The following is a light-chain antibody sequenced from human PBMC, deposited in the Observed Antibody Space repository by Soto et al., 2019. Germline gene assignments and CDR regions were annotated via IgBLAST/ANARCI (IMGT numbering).Light chain of an antibody. CDR2: DDS. CDR3: QVWYSSTDLYV. CDR1: NIGSES. Sequence: SYELTQPPSVSVAPGQTARITCGGNNIGSESVHWYQQRPGQAPVLVVYDDSDRPSGIPERFSGSNSANTATLTISRVEAGYEADYYCQVWYSSTDLYVFGSGTKVTVL. V-gene: IGLV3-21*02. J-gene: IGLJ1*01.